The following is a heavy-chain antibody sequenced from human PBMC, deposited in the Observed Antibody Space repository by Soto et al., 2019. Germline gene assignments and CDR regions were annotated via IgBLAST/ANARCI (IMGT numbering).Heavy chain of an antibody. Sequence: QVQLVQSGAEVKEPGASVKVSCEASGFSLSDYVMHWVRLAPGQRLEWMGWISPVNANTKYSQKFQDRVTITWDTSATTAYMELSSLSSEDTAVYYCARDLIATSGALFDYWGHGTLVTVSS. CDR3: ARDLIATSGALFDY. V-gene: IGHV1-3*01. CDR2: ISPVNANT. D-gene: IGHD2-15*01. J-gene: IGHJ4*01. CDR1: GFSLSDYV.